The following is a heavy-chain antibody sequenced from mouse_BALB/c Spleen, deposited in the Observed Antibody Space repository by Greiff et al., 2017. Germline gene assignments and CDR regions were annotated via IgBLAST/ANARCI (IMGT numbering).Heavy chain of an antibody. D-gene: IGHD1-1*01. CDR2: IYPGSGST. CDR1: GYNFTSYW. CDR3: ARYPIYYYGSSYDAMDH. V-gene: IGHV1-55*01. J-gene: IGHJ4*01. Sequence: VKLQQPGAELVKPGTSVKLSCKASGYNFTSYWINWVKLRPGQGLEWIGDIYPGSGSTNYNEKFKSKATLTVDTSSSTAYMQLSSLASEDSALYYCARYPIYYYGSSYDAMDHWGQGTSVTVSS.